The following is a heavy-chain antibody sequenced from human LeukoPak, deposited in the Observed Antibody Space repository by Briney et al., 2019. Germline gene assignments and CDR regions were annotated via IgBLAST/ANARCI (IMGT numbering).Heavy chain of an antibody. CDR3: ARGGRWLVRNLDAHFDY. J-gene: IGHJ4*02. Sequence: GESLKISCKGSGYSFTSYWISWVRQMPGKGLEWMGRIDPSDSYTNYSPSFQGHVTISADKSISTAYLQWSSLKASDTAMYYCARGGRWLVRNLDAHFDYWGQGTLATVSS. CDR2: IDPSDSYT. CDR1: GYSFTSYW. V-gene: IGHV5-10-1*01. D-gene: IGHD5-24*01.